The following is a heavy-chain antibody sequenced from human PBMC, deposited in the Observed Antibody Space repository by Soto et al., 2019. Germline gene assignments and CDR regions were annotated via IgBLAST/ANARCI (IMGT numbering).Heavy chain of an antibody. CDR3: AREAPQLADAFDI. Sequence: GASVKVSCKASGYTFTGYYMHWVRQAPGQGLEWMGWINPNSGGTNYAQKFQGWVTMTRDTSISTAYMELSRLRSDDTAVYYCAREAPQLADAFDIWGQGTMVTVSS. CDR2: INPNSGGT. CDR1: GYTFTGYY. J-gene: IGHJ3*02. D-gene: IGHD6-6*01. V-gene: IGHV1-2*04.